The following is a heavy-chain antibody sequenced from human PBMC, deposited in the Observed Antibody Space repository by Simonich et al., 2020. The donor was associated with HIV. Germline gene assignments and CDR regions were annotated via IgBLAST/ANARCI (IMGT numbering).Heavy chain of an antibody. D-gene: IGHD4-17*01. CDR3: ARNRFTYGANAGGMDV. J-gene: IGHJ6*02. V-gene: IGHV1-2*06. CDR2: INPNSGGT. CDR1: GYTFTDWN. Sequence: QVQLVQSGAEVKKPGASVKVSCKASGYTFTDWNIHWVRQAPGQGLEWMGRINPNSGGTDYPQKFHGRVTMTRDTSINTAYMVVSKLRSDDTAVYYCARNRFTYGANAGGMDVWGQGTTVTVSS.